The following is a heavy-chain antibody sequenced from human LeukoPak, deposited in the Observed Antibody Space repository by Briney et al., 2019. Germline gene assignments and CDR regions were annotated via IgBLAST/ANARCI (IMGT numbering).Heavy chain of an antibody. J-gene: IGHJ3*02. V-gene: IGHV4-59*11. CDR3: ARDLVTVTKGFDI. Sequence: SETLSLTCAVSADSFSSHYWTWIRQAPGKGLEWIGYISYIGSTNYNPSLKSRVTISIDTSKSQFSLTLSSVTAADTAVYYCARDLVTVTKGFDIWGQGTMVSVSS. D-gene: IGHD4-17*01. CDR1: ADSFSSHY. CDR2: ISYIGST.